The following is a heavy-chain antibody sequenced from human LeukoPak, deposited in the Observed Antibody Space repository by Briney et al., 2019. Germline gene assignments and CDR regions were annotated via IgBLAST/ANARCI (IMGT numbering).Heavy chain of an antibody. CDR2: IRYDGSDK. V-gene: IGHV3-30*02. CDR1: GFTFSSYG. CDR3: AKDVFGSNYYGSGSYIRDY. Sequence: GGSLRLSCAASGFTFSSYGMHWVRQAPGKGLEWVAFIRYDGSDKYYADSVKGRFTISRDNSKNTLYLQMNSLRAEDTAVYYCAKDVFGSNYYGSGSYIRDYWGQGTLVTVSS. D-gene: IGHD3-10*01. J-gene: IGHJ4*02.